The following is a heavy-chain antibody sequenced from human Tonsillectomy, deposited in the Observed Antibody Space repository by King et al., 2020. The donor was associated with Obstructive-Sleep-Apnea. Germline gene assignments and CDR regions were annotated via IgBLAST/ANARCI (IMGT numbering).Heavy chain of an antibody. V-gene: IGHV3-49*03. CDR3: TRGMYYYDSSGYYLWFDY. J-gene: IGHJ4*02. D-gene: IGHD3-22*01. CDR1: GFTFGDYA. CDR2: IRGKAYGGTT. Sequence: VQLVESGGGLVQPGRSLRLSCTASGFTFGDYAMSWFRQAPGKGLEWVGFIRGKAYGGTTEYAASVKGRFTISRDDSKSIAYLQMNSLKTEDTAVYYCTRGMYYYDSSGYYLWFDYWGQGTLVTVSS.